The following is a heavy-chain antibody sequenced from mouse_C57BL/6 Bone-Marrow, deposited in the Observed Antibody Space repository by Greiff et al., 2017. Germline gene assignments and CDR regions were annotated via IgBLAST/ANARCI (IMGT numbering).Heavy chain of an antibody. CDR3: ERRGVDY. J-gene: IGHJ2*01. V-gene: IGHV1-9*01. CDR2: ILPGSGST. CDR1: GYTFTGYW. Sequence: QVQLQQSGAELMKPGASVKLSCKATGYTFTGYWIEWVKQRPGHGLEWIGEILPGSGSTNYNEKFKGMATFTADTSSSTAYMQLSNLTPEDSAICDCERRGVDYWVEGTTLTVSS.